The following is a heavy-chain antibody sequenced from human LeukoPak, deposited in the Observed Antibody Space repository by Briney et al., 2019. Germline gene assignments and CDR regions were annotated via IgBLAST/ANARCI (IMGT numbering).Heavy chain of an antibody. CDR1: GFTFSTFA. D-gene: IGHD3-10*01. CDR2: ISGSGGST. J-gene: IGHJ4*02. Sequence: PGGSLRLSCAASGFTFSTFAMSWVRQAPGKGLEWVSAISGSGGSTYYADSVKGRFTISRDNSKNTLYLQMNSLRAEDTAVYYCVGSGSYSTYNHAITLYYFDYWGQGTLGTVSS. V-gene: IGHV3-23*01. CDR3: VGSGSYSTYNHAITLYYFDY.